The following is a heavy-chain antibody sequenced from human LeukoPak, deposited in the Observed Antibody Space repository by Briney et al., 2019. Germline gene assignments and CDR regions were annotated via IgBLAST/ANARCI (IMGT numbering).Heavy chain of an antibody. CDR1: GGSINNYY. CDR2: IYYSGST. J-gene: IGHJ4*02. D-gene: IGHD6-13*01. V-gene: IGHV4-59*01. CDR3: ARERYSSSWYVDY. Sequence: SETLSLTCTDSGGSINNYYWSWIRQPPGKGLEWIGNIYYSGSTIYDPSLKSRVTISLDTSKNQFSLKLNSVTAADTAVYYCARERYSSSWYVDYWGQGTLVTASS.